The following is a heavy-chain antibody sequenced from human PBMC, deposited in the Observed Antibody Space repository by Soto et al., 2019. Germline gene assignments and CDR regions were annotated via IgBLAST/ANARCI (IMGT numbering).Heavy chain of an antibody. CDR2: INPSDSDT. Sequence: EVQLVQSGAEVKKPGESLKISCKGSGYSFTSCWIGWVRQMPGKVLEWMGIINPSDSDTRYSPSLQGQVTIPVDKSISTDYLQWSSLKASDTAMYYCARQDYGDRGGLWAYWGQGTLVTVSS. CDR1: GYSFTSCW. J-gene: IGHJ4*02. V-gene: IGHV5-51*01. CDR3: ARQDYGDRGGLWAY. D-gene: IGHD4-17*01.